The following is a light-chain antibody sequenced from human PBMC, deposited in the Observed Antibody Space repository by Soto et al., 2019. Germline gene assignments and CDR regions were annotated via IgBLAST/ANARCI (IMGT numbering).Light chain of an antibody. Sequence: EIVLAQSPGTLSLSPGERATLSCRASQSVSSSYLAWYQQKPGQAPRLLIYGASSRATAIPDRFSGSGSGTDFTLTISRLEPEDLEVYYCQQYGTSPLTFGGGTKVEIK. CDR2: GAS. CDR1: QSVSSSY. CDR3: QQYGTSPLT. J-gene: IGKJ4*01. V-gene: IGKV3-20*01.